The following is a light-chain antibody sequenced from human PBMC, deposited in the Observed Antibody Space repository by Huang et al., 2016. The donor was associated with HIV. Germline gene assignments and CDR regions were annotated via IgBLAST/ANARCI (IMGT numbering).Light chain of an antibody. CDR3: QQRSNWPPLT. CDR1: QIISNY. CDR2: DAS. Sequence: EIVLTQSPATLSLSPGERATLSCRASQIISNYLAWYQQKPGQPPRLLIYDASNRATGIPARFSGSGSGTDCTLTISSLEPEDFAIYYCQQRSNWPPLTFGGGTKVEIK. V-gene: IGKV3-11*01. J-gene: IGKJ4*01.